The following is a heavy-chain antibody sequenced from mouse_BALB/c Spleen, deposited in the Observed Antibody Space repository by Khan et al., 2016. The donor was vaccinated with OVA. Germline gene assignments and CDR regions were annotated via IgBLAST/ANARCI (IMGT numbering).Heavy chain of an antibody. J-gene: IGHJ3*01. CDR1: GFNIKDTY. CDR3: VSPNCCAY. V-gene: IGHV14-3*02. D-gene: IGHD4-1*01. Sequence: VQLQQSGSELVKPGASAKWSCTASGFNIKDTYMHWVKQRPEQSLEWIGRIDPASGNSKYYPKFHGKANITADTSSNTAYLQLSSLTSEDTDVYYCVSPNCCAYSSQGTLVTVSA. CDR2: IDPASGNS.